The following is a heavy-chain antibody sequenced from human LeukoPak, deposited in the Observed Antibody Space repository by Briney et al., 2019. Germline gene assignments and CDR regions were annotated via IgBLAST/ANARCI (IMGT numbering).Heavy chain of an antibody. J-gene: IGHJ4*02. CDR3: ARDIAQRVRLFDY. CDR2: INPNSGGT. V-gene: IGHV1-2*02. Sequence: ASVKVSCKASGYTFTGYYMHWVRQGPGQGLEWMGWINPNSGGTNYAQKFQGRVTMTRDTSVNTAYMELSRLRSDDTAVYYCARDIAQRVRLFDYWGQGTLVTVSS. CDR1: GYTFTGYY. D-gene: IGHD5-12*01.